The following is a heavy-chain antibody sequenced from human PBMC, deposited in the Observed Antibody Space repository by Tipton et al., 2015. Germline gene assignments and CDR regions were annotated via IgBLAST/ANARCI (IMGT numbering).Heavy chain of an antibody. CDR3: ARSGAKALDYFDH. CDR1: GGSLTNDNDY. Sequence: TLSLTCSVSGGSLTNDNDYWSWIRQAAGKRLEWVGRISTSGNADYSPSLKSRVTISIDRTKNQFSLKLSSMTATDTAVYYCARSGAKALDYFDHWGQGTLVTVSS. D-gene: IGHD1-26*01. J-gene: IGHJ4*02. V-gene: IGHV4-61*02. CDR2: ISTSGNA.